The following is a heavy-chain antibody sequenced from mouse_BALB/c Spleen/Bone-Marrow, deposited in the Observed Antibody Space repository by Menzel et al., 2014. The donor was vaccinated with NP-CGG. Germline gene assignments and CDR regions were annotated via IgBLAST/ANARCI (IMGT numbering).Heavy chain of an antibody. CDR3: ARDWDEYYFDY. CDR2: IFPGSDNT. D-gene: IGHD4-1*01. V-gene: IGHV1-66*01. Sequence: VQLQQSGPELVKPGASVKMSCKASGYSFTSYYIHWAKQRPGQGLEWIGWIFPGSDNTKYNEKFKGKATLTADTSSSTAHMHLSSLTSEDSAVYFCARDWDEYYFDYWGQGTTLTVSS. J-gene: IGHJ2*01. CDR1: GYSFTSYY.